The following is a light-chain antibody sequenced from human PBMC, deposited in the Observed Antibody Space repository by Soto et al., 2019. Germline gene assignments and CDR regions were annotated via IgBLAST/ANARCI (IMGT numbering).Light chain of an antibody. CDR1: NIGSKS. CDR3: QVWDSSSDHPV. V-gene: IGLV3-21*04. J-gene: IGLJ2*01. CDR2: YDS. Sequence: SYELTHPPSVSVAPGKTARITCGGNNIGSKSVHRYQQKPGQAPVLVIYYDSDRPSGIPERFSGSNSGNTATLTISRVEAGDEADYYCQVWDSSSDHPVFGGGTKLTVL.